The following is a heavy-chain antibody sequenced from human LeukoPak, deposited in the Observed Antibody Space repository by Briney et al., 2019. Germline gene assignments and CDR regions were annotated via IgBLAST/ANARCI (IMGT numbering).Heavy chain of an antibody. CDR3: ANCYGDYDCASDY. V-gene: IGHV3-30*18. J-gene: IGHJ4*02. Sequence: PGGSLRLSCAVSGFSVSANYMSWVRQAPGKGLEWVAVISYDGSNKYYADSVKGRFTISRDNSKNTLYLQMNSLRAEDTAVYYCANCYGDYDCASDYWGQGTLVTVSS. CDR2: ISYDGSNK. CDR1: GFSVSANY. D-gene: IGHD4-17*01.